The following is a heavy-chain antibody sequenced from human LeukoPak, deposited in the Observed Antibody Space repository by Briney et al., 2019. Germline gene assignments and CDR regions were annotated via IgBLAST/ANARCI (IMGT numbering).Heavy chain of an antibody. V-gene: IGHV3-23*01. CDR2: ISGSGGST. CDR1: GFTFSNAW. J-gene: IGHJ4*02. CDR3: AARIAAAALGY. D-gene: IGHD6-13*01. Sequence: GGSLRLSCAASGFTFSNAWMSWVRQAPGKGLEWVSAISGSGGSTYYADSVKGRSTISRDNSKNTLYLQMNSLRAEDTAVYYCAARIAAAALGYWGQGTLVTVSS.